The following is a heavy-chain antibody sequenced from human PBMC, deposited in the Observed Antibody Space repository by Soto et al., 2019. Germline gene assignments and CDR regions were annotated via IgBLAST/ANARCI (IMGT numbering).Heavy chain of an antibody. CDR3: ARDRLMATAGTARHYFGLDV. V-gene: IGHV4-31*03. Sequence: SETLSLTCTVSGGSIRSGGYYWSWVRQNPRRGLEWIGNIYYSGNTYYNPTLKSRLTISVDTSKNQFSLNLSSVTAADTAVYYCARDRLMATAGTARHYFGLDVWGQGTTVTVSS. J-gene: IGHJ6*02. CDR1: GGSIRSGGYY. CDR2: IYYSGNT. D-gene: IGHD5-18*01.